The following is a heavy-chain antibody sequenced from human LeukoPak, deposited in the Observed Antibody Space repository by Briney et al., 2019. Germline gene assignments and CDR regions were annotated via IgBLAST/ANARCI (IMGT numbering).Heavy chain of an antibody. J-gene: IGHJ4*02. CDR3: AKDMVLRYFGLLFDY. V-gene: IGHV3-9*01. CDR2: ISWNSGSI. CDR1: GFTFSSYA. Sequence: GGSLRLSCAASGFTFSSYAMSWVRQAPGKGLEWVSGISWNSGSIGYADSVKGRFTISRDNAKNSLYLQMNSLRAEDTALYYCAKDMVLRYFGLLFDYWGQGTLVTVSS. D-gene: IGHD3-9*01.